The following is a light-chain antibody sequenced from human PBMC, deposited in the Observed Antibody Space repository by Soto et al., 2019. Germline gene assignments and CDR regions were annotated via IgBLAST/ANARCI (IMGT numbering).Light chain of an antibody. V-gene: IGLV2-11*01. CDR2: NVN. CDR3: CSYAGDNYV. J-gene: IGLJ1*01. Sequence: QSALIQPPSVSGSPGQSVTISCTGTSSDVGSYDYVSWYQHHPGTVPEPMIYNVNTQPSGVPNRFSGSKSGNTASLTISGLQAEDEADYYCCSYAGDNYVFGAGTKVTVL. CDR1: SSDVGSYDY.